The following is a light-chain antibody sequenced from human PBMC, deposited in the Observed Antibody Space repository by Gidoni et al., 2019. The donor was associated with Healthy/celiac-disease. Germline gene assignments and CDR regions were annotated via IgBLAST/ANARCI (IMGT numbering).Light chain of an antibody. J-gene: IGKJ5*01. Sequence: EIVLTQSPGTLSLSPGERATLSCRASQSISSSYLAWYQQKPGQAPRLLIYGASPTPPPPPPRFSGSGSGTDFTLIISRLEPEDFAVYYCQQYGSSGITFGQGTRLEIK. CDR1: QSISSSY. CDR2: GAS. V-gene: IGKV3-20*01. CDR3: QQYGSSGIT.